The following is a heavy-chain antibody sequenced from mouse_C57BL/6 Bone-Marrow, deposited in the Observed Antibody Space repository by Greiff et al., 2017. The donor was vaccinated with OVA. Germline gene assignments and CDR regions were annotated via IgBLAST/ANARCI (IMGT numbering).Heavy chain of an antibody. CDR3: ARSHRYYHECAMDY. CDR1: GYTFTDYN. Sequence: VHLQQSGPELVKPGASVKIPCKASGYTFTDYNMDWVKQSHGKSLEWIGDINPNNGGTIYNQKFKGKATLTVDKSSSTAYMELRSLTSEDTAVYYCARSHRYYHECAMDYWGQGTSVTVSS. CDR2: INPNNGGT. J-gene: IGHJ4*01. D-gene: IGHD1-1*01. V-gene: IGHV1-18*01.